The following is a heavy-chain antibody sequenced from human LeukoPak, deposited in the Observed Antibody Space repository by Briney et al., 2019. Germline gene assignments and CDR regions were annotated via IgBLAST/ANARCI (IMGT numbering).Heavy chain of an antibody. V-gene: IGHV4-59*08. CDR2: IYYSGST. CDR1: GGSISNYF. CDR3: ARQHWDYFFGS. Sequence: SETLSLTCTVSGGSISNYFWSWIRQPPGKGLEWIGYIYYSGSTNYSPSLKTRVTMSVNTSKYQFSLKLSSVTATDTAVYYCARQHWDYFFGSWGQGSLVTVSS. D-gene: IGHD1-7*01. J-gene: IGHJ4*02.